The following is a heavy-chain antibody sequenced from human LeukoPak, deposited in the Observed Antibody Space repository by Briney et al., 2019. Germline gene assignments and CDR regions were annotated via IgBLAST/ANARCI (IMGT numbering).Heavy chain of an antibody. D-gene: IGHD3-22*01. J-gene: IGHJ3*02. CDR1: GFNSGNYW. CDR3: AKGKDYYDSRAYYYTYAFDI. V-gene: IGHV3-7*01. Sequence: PGGSLRLSCAASGFNSGNYWMSWVRQAPGQRLEWLANIKQDGIETYYLDSVRGRFTISRDSARNSVYLQMNNLRAEDTAVYYCAKGKDYYDSRAYYYTYAFDIWGQGTMVTVSS. CDR2: IKQDGIET.